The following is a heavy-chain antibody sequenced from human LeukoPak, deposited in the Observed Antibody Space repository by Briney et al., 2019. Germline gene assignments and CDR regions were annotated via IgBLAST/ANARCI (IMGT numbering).Heavy chain of an antibody. Sequence: ASVKDSCKASVCTLSSYAISWVRQAPGQGLEWMGGIIPIFGTANYPQKFQGRVTITAAETTSTAYMELSSVGSEDTGVCYCARGSGYSVTPYWGQGTLVTVSS. V-gene: IGHV1-69*13. CDR3: ARGSGYSVTPY. CDR2: IIPIFGTA. CDR1: VCTLSSYA. D-gene: IGHD5-12*01. J-gene: IGHJ4*02.